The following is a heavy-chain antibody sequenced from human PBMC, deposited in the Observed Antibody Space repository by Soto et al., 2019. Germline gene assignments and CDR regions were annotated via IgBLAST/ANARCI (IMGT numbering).Heavy chain of an antibody. CDR2: INHSGST. CDR1: GGSFSDYY. V-gene: IGHV4-34*01. CDR3: ARGGTGHMDV. Sequence: QVQLQQWGAGLLKPSETLSLTCAVYGGSFSDYYWSWIRQPPGKGLEWIGEINHSGSTNYNPSLKSRVTMSVDTSENQFSLRLSSLTAADTAIYFCARGGTGHMDVWGKGLTVTVSS. J-gene: IGHJ6*03.